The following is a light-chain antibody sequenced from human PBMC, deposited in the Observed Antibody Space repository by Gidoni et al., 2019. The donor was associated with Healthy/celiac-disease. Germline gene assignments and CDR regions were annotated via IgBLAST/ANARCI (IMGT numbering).Light chain of an antibody. CDR1: QDISNY. J-gene: IGKJ4*01. V-gene: IGKV1-33*01. Sequence: DIKMTKSPSSLSASVGDRVTTTCQASQDISNYLNWYQQKPGKAPKLLIYDASNLETGVPARFSGSGSGTDFTFTISSLQPEDIATYYCQQYDNLPLTFGGGTKVEIK. CDR2: DAS. CDR3: QQYDNLPLT.